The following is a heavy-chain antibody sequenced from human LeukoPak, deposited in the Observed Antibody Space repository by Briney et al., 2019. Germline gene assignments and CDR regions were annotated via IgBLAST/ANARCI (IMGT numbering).Heavy chain of an antibody. D-gene: IGHD6-19*01. J-gene: IGHJ4*02. CDR3: ARTRYNSGGGDY. Sequence: PGGSLRLSCAASGFTFSSYGMHWVRQAPGKGLEWVAVIWYDGTNKYYADSVEGRFTISRDNSKNTLYLQMNSLRAEDTAVYYCARTRYNSGGGDYWGRGTPVTVSP. CDR2: IWYDGTNK. CDR1: GFTFSSYG. V-gene: IGHV3-33*08.